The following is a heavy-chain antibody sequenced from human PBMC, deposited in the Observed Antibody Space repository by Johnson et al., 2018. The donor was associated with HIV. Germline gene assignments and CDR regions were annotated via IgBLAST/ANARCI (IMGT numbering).Heavy chain of an antibody. D-gene: IGHD6-6*01. CDR2: INQDGSEK. Sequence: VQLVESGGGLVQPGGSLRLSCSASGFSFDSFWMTWVRQAPGKGLEWVANINQDGSEKYYVDSVKGRFTISRDNAKNSLYLQMNSLRVEDTGVYYCARGASSSNSFDIWGQGTMVTVSS. CDR3: ARGASSSNSFDI. V-gene: IGHV3-7*05. CDR1: GFSFDSFW. J-gene: IGHJ3*02.